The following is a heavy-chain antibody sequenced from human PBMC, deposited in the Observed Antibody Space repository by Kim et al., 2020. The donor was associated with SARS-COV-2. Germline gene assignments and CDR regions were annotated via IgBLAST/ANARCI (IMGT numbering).Heavy chain of an antibody. CDR2: INWNSDSR. V-gene: IGHV3-9*01. Sequence: GVSLRLSCAASGFTFDDFAMHWVRQAPGKGLEWVSRINWNSDSRGYADSVKGRFTITRDNAKKSLYLQMNSLRAEYTAWYYCARDRAAGTPDYFDFWGQGTLHTVPS. D-gene: IGHD6-13*01. CDR1: GFTFDDFA. CDR3: ARDRAAGTPDYFDF. J-gene: IGHJ4*02.